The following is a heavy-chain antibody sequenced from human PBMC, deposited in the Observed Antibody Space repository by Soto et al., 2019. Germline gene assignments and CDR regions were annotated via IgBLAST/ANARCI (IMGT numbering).Heavy chain of an antibody. CDR1: GYSFTSYW. CDR3: ARLPRGSYRWYYFDY. V-gene: IGHV5-51*01. Sequence: GESLKISCKGSGYSFTSYWIGWVRQMPGKGLEWMGIIYPGDSDTRYSPSFQGQVTISADKSISTAYLQWSSLKASDTAMYYCARLPRGSYRWYYFDYWGQGTLVTVSS. CDR2: IYPGDSDT. J-gene: IGHJ4*02. D-gene: IGHD3-16*02.